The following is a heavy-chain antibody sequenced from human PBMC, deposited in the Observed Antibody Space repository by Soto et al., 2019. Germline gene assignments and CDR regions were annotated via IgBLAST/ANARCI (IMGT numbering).Heavy chain of an antibody. J-gene: IGHJ6*02. V-gene: IGHV3-30*18. CDR1: GFTFSSYG. D-gene: IGHD1-1*01. CDR2: ISYDGSNK. Sequence: VQLVESGGGLVQPGGSLRLSCAASGFTFSSYGMHWVRQAPGKGLEWVAVISYDGSNKYYADSVKGRFTISRDNSKNTLYLQMNSLRAEDTAVYYCAKVRYNWNDVSYGMDVWGQGTTVTVSS. CDR3: AKVRYNWNDVSYGMDV.